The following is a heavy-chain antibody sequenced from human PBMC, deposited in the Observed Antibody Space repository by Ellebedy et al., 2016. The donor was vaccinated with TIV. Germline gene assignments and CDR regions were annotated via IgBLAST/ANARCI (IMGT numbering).Heavy chain of an antibody. J-gene: IGHJ5*02. CDR2: IDPSDSYT. Sequence: ASVKVSCKGSGYSFTSYWISWVRQMPGKGLEWMGRIDPSDSYTNYSPSFQGHVTISADKSISTAYLQWSSLKASDTAMYYCARAFYSNFGLDPWGQGTLVTVSP. CDR1: GYSFTSYW. V-gene: IGHV5-10-1*01. D-gene: IGHD4-11*01. CDR3: ARAFYSNFGLDP.